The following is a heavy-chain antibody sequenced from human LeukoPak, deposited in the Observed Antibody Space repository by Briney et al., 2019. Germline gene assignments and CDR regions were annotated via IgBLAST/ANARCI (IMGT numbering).Heavy chain of an antibody. CDR1: EFTFSSYA. D-gene: IGHD6-25*01. CDR3: AKSGGSFYLFDY. V-gene: IGHV3-23*01. CDR2: VSDAGGSA. Sequence: PGGSLRLSCAASEFTFSSYAMSWVRQAPGKGLEWVSSVSDAGGSAYYADSVRGQFIISRDNSKNTLYLQMNSLRAEDTAVYYCAKSGGSFYLFDYWGRGTLVTVSS. J-gene: IGHJ4*02.